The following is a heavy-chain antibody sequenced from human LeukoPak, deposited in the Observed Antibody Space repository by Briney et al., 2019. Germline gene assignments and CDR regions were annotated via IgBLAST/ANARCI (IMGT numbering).Heavy chain of an antibody. J-gene: IGHJ6*02. CDR3: ARRLRSASSYGMDV. V-gene: IGHV3-72*01. Sequence: GGSLRLSCAASGFTFSDHHMDWVRQAPGKGLEWVGRSKDKANSYTTEYAASVKGRFIISRDDSKNSLHLQVNGLTTEDTAVYYCARRLRSASSYGMDVWGQGTTVTVSS. D-gene: IGHD4-17*01. CDR1: GFTFSDHH. CDR2: SKDKANSYTT.